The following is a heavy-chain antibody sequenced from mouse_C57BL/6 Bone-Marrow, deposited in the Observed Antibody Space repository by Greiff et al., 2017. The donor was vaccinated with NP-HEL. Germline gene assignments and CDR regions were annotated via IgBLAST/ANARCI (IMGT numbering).Heavy chain of an antibody. Sequence: EVKVEESGGGLVQPGGSMKLSCVASGFTFSNYWMNWVRQSPEKGLEWVAQIRLKSDNYATHYAESVKGRFTISRDDSKSSVYLQMNNLRAEDTGIYYCTIYYYGSSYEGYFDVWGTGTTVTVSS. CDR2: IRLKSDNYAT. CDR3: TIYYYGSSYEGYFDV. CDR1: GFTFSNYW. D-gene: IGHD1-1*01. V-gene: IGHV6-3*01. J-gene: IGHJ1*03.